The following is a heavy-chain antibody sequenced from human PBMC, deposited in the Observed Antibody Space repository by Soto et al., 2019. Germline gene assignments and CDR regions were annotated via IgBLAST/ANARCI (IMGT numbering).Heavy chain of an antibody. CDR3: ARGGGSDSFDY. CDR2: INHLETT. D-gene: IGHD1-26*01. J-gene: IGHJ4*02. Sequence: SETLSLTCTVSGASITFGGYSWSWIRQTPGKGLEWIGYINHLETTFYNPSFESRLTLSIDRAKNQFSLKLHSMSAADRAVYFCARGGGSDSFDYWGQGILVTVSS. CDR1: GASITFGGYS. V-gene: IGHV4-30-2*01.